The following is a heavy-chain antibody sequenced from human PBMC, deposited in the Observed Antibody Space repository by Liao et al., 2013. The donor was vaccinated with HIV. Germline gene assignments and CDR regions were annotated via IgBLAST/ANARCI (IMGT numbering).Heavy chain of an antibody. CDR1: GGSISSSSYY. J-gene: IGHJ6*03. CDR2: IFYRGTT. Sequence: QLQLEESGPGLVKTSETLSLTCSVSGGSISSSSYYWGWIRQPPGKGLEWLGSIFYRGTTDYNPSLESRVTISVDTSKNQFSLNLSSVTAADTAVYYCARCESINYDFWSGYYMDVWGKGTTVTVSS. D-gene: IGHD3-3*01. V-gene: IGHV4-39*07. CDR3: ARCESINYDFWSGYYMDV.